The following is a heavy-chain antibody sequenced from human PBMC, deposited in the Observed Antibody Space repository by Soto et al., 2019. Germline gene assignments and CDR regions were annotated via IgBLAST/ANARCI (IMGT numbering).Heavy chain of an antibody. CDR2: IYPGDYET. V-gene: IGHV5-51*01. J-gene: IGHJ3*02. D-gene: IGHD7-27*01. CDR1: GYRFTNW. Sequence: PGESLKISCKASGYRFTNWIGWVRQMPGKGLEWVGVIYPGDYETRYSPSFQGLVTISADKSISTTYLQWSSLKASDTAMYYCVLKLGPRWAFIMWGQGTMVTVPS. CDR3: VLKLGPRWAFIM.